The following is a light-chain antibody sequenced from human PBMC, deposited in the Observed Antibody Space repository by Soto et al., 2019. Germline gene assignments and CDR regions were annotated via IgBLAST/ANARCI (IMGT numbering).Light chain of an antibody. V-gene: IGKV3-15*01. J-gene: IGKJ1*01. CDR1: QSISSN. CDR3: QQYNNWPWT. CDR2: GTS. Sequence: EIVMTQSPATLSVSPGEGATLSCTASQSISSNLAWYQQKPGQSPRLLIYGTSTRATGIPARFSGSGSGTEFTLTISSLQSEDFAVYYCQQYNNWPWTFGQGTKVEIK.